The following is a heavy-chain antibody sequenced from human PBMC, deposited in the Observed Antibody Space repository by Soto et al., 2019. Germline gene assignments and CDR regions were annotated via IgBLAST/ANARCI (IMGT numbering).Heavy chain of an antibody. V-gene: IGHV4-59*02. Sequence: KTSETLSLTCTISGGSVSVYYWSWIRQSTGQGLEWIGYIYASGSPYYNPSLRSRVTISADTSKNQISLKLTSPTAADTAVYYCARGVGSSPPQYWGRGTLVTAPQ. CDR1: GGSVSVYY. D-gene: IGHD1-26*01. CDR2: IYASGSP. J-gene: IGHJ4*02. CDR3: ARGVGSSPPQY.